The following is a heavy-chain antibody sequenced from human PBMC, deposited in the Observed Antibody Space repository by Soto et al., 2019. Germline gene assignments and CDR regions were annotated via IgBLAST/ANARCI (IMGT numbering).Heavy chain of an antibody. CDR3: ARTEAGYFDY. CDR1: CGSISSGTYY. Sequence: PSETLSLTCPFSCGSISSGTYYFCWIRQPPGKGLEWIGYIYYSGSTNYNPSLKNRVTMSIDTSKNHFSLNLSSMTAADTAVYYCARTEAGYFDYWGQGTLVTVS. CDR2: IYYSGST. J-gene: IGHJ4*02. D-gene: IGHD3-9*01. V-gene: IGHV4-61*03.